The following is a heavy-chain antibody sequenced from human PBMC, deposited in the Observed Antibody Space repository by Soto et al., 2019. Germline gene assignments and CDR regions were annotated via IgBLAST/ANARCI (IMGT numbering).Heavy chain of an antibody. CDR1: GYTFTGYY. CDR2: INPNRGGT. J-gene: IGHJ4*02. CDR3: ARGYRSDGYSYGPYY. Sequence: ASVKVSCKASGYTFTGYYIHWVRQAPGQGLEWMGWINPNRGGTKFAQQFQGRVSMTRETSISTAYMELSRLRSDDTAVYYCARGYRSDGYSYGPYYWGQGTMVTV. D-gene: IGHD5-18*01. V-gene: IGHV1-2*02.